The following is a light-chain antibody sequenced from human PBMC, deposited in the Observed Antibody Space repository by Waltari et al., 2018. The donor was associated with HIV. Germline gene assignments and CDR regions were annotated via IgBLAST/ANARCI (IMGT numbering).Light chain of an antibody. V-gene: IGKV3-15*01. Sequence: EIVMTQSPATLSVSPGERATLSCRASQSVSSNLAWYQQKPGQAPRLLIYGASTRATGIPARFSGSGSGTEFTLTISSLQSEDFAVYYCHQYYSPPRTFGQGTKVEIK. CDR3: HQYYSPPRT. J-gene: IGKJ1*01. CDR2: GAS. CDR1: QSVSSN.